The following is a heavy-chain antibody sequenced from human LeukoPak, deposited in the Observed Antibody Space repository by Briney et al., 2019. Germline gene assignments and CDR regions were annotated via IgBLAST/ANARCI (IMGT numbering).Heavy chain of an antibody. CDR3: ASGERGYSYGPLDY. CDR1: GGSISSYY. D-gene: IGHD5-18*01. J-gene: IGHJ4*02. CDR2: IFYAGST. V-gene: IGHV4-59*08. Sequence: SETLSLTCTVSGGSISSYYWSWIRQPPGKGLEWIGYIFYAGSTTYNPSLKSRVTISIDTSKNQFSPKLNSVTAADTAVYYCASGERGYSYGPLDYWGQGILVTVSS.